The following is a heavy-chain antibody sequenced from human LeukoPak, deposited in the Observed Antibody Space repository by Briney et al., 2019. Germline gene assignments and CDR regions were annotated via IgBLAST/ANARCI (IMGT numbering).Heavy chain of an antibody. CDR1: GFTFSSYG. J-gene: IGHJ3*02. V-gene: IGHV3-30*18. D-gene: IGHD6-19*01. Sequence: GESLKISCAASGFTFSSYGMHWVRQAPGKGLEWVAVISYDGSNKYYADSVKGRFTISRDNSKNTLYLQMNSLRAEDTAVYYCAKLAVAGNNAFDIWGQGTMVTVSS. CDR3: AKLAVAGNNAFDI. CDR2: ISYDGSNK.